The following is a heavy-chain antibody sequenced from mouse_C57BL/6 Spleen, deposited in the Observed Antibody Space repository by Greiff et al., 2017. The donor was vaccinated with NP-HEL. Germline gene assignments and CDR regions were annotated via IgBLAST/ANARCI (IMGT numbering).Heavy chain of an antibody. CDR3: ARRASYYYGSSPWDFEV. V-gene: IGHV1-18*01. D-gene: IGHD1-1*01. J-gene: IGHJ1*03. CDR1: GYTFTDYN. CDR2: INPNNGGT. Sequence: VQLQQSGPELVKPGASVKIPCKASGYTFTDYNMDWVKQSHGKSLEWIGDINPNNGGTIYNQKFKGKATLTVDKSSSTAYMELRSLTSEDTAVYYCARRASYYYGSSPWDFEVWGTGTTVTVSS.